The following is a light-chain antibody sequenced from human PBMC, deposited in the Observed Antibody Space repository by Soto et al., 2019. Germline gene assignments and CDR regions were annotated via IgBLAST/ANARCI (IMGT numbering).Light chain of an antibody. V-gene: IGKV1-5*03. CDR1: QSINKW. CDR3: QTYNSF. Sequence: DIQMTQSPSTLFVSVGDTVTITCRASQSINKWLAWYQQKPGKAPKLLIYEVSTLESGVPSRFSGSGSGTEFTRTISSLQPDDIATYYCQTYNSFFGQGTKLEIK. J-gene: IGKJ2*01. CDR2: EVS.